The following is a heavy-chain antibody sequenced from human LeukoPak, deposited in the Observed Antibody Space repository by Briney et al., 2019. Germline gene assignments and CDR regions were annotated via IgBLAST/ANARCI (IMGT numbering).Heavy chain of an antibody. Sequence: SQTLSLTCAVSGGSISSGSYYWSWIRQPAGKGLEWIGRIYTSGSTNYNPSLKSRVTISVDTSKNQFSLKLSSVTAADTAVYYCARGPTTMVRGVIGFDPWGQGTLVTVSS. CDR2: IYTSGST. J-gene: IGHJ5*02. CDR1: GGSISSGSYY. V-gene: IGHV4-61*02. D-gene: IGHD3-10*01. CDR3: ARGPTTMVRGVIGFDP.